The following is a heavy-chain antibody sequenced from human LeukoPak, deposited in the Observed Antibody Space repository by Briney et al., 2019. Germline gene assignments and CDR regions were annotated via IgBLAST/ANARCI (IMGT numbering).Heavy chain of an antibody. J-gene: IGHJ4*02. V-gene: IGHV4-61*01. D-gene: IGHD2-8*01. CDR2: IYYSGST. CDR1: GGSVSNGSYY. Sequence: PSETLSLTCTVSGGSVSNGSYYWSWIRQPPGKGVEWIGYIYYSGSTNYNPSLKSRVTIPVDTSKNQFSLKLSSVTAADTAVYYCASHRDIVPGETFDYWGQGTLATVAS. CDR3: ASHRDIVPGETFDY.